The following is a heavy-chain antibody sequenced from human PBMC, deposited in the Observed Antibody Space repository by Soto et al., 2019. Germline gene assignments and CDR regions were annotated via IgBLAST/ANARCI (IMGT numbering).Heavy chain of an antibody. CDR3: AIYTAMEPTFDY. V-gene: IGHV4-30-4*01. CDR2: IYYSGST. D-gene: IGHD5-18*01. Sequence: QVQLQESGPGLVKPSQTLSLTCTVSGGSISSGDYYWSWIRQPPGKGLEWIGYIYYSGSTYYNPSLKSRVTISVDTSKNQFSLKLNSMTAADTAVYYCAIYTAMEPTFDYWGQGTLVTVSS. CDR1: GGSISSGDYY. J-gene: IGHJ4*02.